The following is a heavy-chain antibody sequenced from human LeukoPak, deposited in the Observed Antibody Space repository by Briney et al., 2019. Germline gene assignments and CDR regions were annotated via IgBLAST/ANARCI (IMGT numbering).Heavy chain of an antibody. J-gene: IGHJ4*02. CDR1: GFTFSSYS. Sequence: GGSLRLSCAASGFTFSSYSMKWVRQAPGKGLEGVSYISVGGTTRYYTDSVEGRFTISRDNAKNSLYLQMNSLRAEDTAVYYCARDAHSSSPFDYWGQGTLVTVSS. CDR3: ARDAHSSSPFDY. V-gene: IGHV3-48*01. D-gene: IGHD6-6*01. CDR2: ISVGGTTR.